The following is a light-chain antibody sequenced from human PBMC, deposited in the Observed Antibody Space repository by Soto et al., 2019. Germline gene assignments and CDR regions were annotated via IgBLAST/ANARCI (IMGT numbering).Light chain of an antibody. CDR2: DAS. Sequence: ELVMTQSPATLSVSPGERVTLSCRASQNLGSNVAWYQQKPGQAPRLLIYDASTRASGAPARFSGSGSGTEFTLTITSLQSEDCAVYYCQHYNTWPLSFGGGTKVEI. V-gene: IGKV3-15*01. CDR1: QNLGSN. J-gene: IGKJ4*01. CDR3: QHYNTWPLS.